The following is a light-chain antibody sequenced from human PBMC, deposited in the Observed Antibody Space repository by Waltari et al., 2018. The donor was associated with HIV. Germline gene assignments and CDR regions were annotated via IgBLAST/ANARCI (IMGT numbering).Light chain of an antibody. CDR2: GAS. V-gene: IGKV3-15*01. CDR1: QSVSSN. Sequence: ETMMPQSPATLSVSPGERATLSCRASQSVSSNLAWYQQKPGQAPRLLIYGASTRATAIPARVSGSGSGTDFTLTISSLQSEDIAIYYCQQYNNWPQTFGQGTKVEIK. J-gene: IGKJ1*01. CDR3: QQYNNWPQT.